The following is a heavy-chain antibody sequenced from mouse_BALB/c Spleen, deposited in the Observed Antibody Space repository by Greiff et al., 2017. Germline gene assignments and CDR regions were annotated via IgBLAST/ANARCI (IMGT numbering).Heavy chain of an antibody. Sequence: DVKLQESGPGLVKPSQSLSLTCTVTGYSITSDYAWNWIRQFPGNKLEWMGYISYSGSTSYNPSLKSRISITRDTTKNQFFLQLISVTTEDTDKYYSARGSDGYDYWGQGTTLTVSS. CDR3: ARGSDGYDY. J-gene: IGHJ2*01. V-gene: IGHV3-2*02. D-gene: IGHD2-3*01. CDR1: GYSITSDYA. CDR2: ISYSGST.